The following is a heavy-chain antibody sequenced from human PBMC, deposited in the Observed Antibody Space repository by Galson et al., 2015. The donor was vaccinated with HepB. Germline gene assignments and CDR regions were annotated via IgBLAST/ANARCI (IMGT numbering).Heavy chain of an antibody. Sequence: SVKVSCKASGYTFTSYAMHWVRQAPGQRLEWMGWINAGNGNTKYSQKFQGRVTITRDTSASTAYMELSSLRSEDTAVYYCARVFGIAAADELFNAFDIWGQGTMVTVSS. CDR1: GYTFTSYA. CDR2: INAGNGNT. J-gene: IGHJ3*02. CDR3: ARVFGIAAADELFNAFDI. V-gene: IGHV1-3*01. D-gene: IGHD6-13*01.